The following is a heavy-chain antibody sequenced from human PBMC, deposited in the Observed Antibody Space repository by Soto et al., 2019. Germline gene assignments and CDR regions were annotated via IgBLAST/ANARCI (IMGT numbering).Heavy chain of an antibody. CDR1: GFTFSTYW. J-gene: IGHJ4*02. D-gene: IGHD3-16*01. CDR2: IKQDGGGE. V-gene: IGHV3-7*01. CDR3: ARDTWGYVDY. Sequence: PGGSLRLSCAASGFTFSTYWMSWFRQAPRKGLEWVATIKQDGGGEYYVDSVKGRFTISRDNAKNSLSLKMNSLRAEDTAVYYCARDTWGYVDYWGQGTLVTVSS.